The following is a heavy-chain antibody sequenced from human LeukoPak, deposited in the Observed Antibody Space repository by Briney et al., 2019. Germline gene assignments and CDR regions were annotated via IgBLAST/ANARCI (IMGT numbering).Heavy chain of an antibody. Sequence: GGSLRLSCAASGFTFRYYGMSWVRQAPGKGLEWVSSISSSSSYIYYADSVKGRFTISRNNAKKSLYLQMNSLRAEDTAVYYCARDKRYYYDSSGYRHDAFDIWGQGTMVTVSS. CDR2: ISSSSSYI. CDR3: ARDKRYYYDSSGYRHDAFDI. V-gene: IGHV3-21*01. D-gene: IGHD3-22*01. CDR1: GFTFRYYG. J-gene: IGHJ3*02.